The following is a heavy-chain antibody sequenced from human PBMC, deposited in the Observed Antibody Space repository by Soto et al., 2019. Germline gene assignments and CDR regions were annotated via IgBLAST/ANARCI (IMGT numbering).Heavy chain of an antibody. J-gene: IGHJ6*02. CDR2: VIPLFNTP. Sequence: QVQLVQSGAEVKKPGSSAKVSCKASGGTFNTFAFTWVRQAPGQEFEWMGGVIPLFNTPDYAQKFQGRVTITADESKSTVYLELSGLSSDDTAVYFCGLASKWELLGYFYGMDVWGQGTTVIVSS. CDR1: GGTFNTFA. V-gene: IGHV1-69*01. D-gene: IGHD1-26*01. CDR3: GLASKWELLGYFYGMDV.